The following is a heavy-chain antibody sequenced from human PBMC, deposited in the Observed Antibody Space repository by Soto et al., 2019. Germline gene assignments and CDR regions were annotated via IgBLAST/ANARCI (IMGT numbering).Heavy chain of an antibody. CDR2: IYYSGST. V-gene: IGHV4-59*01. CDR1: GGSISSYY. D-gene: IGHD3-9*01. Sequence: SETLSLTCTVSGGSISSYYWSWIRQPPGKGLEWIGYIYYSGSTNYNPSLKSRVTISVDTSKNQFSLKLSSVTAADTAVYYCARGYYDILTGYYTDYWGQGTLVTVSS. CDR3: ARGYYDILTGYYTDY. J-gene: IGHJ4*02.